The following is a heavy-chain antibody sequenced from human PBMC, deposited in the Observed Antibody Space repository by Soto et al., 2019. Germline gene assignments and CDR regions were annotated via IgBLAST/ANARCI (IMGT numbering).Heavy chain of an antibody. CDR2: IIPILGIA. Sequence: QVQLVQSGAEVKKPGSSVKVSCKASGGTFSSYTISWVRQAPGQGLEWMGRIIPILGIANYAQKFQGRVTITADKSTSTAYTELSSLRSEDTAVYYCARDHSGGIAVAGTWGQGTLVTVSS. J-gene: IGHJ5*02. D-gene: IGHD6-19*01. CDR1: GGTFSSYT. CDR3: ARDHSGGIAVAGT. V-gene: IGHV1-69*08.